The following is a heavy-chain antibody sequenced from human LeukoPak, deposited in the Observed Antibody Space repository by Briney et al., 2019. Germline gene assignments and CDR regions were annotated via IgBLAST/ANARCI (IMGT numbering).Heavy chain of an antibody. Sequence: GGSLRLSCAASGFTFSSYWMHWVRQAPGKGLVWVSNINGDGSITRHADSVTGRFTISRDNAKNTLYLQMNSLRAEDTAVYYCARLLVAGTGDYRGQGTPVTVSS. V-gene: IGHV3-74*01. CDR2: INGDGSIT. CDR1: GFTFSSYW. D-gene: IGHD6-19*01. CDR3: ARLLVAGTGDY. J-gene: IGHJ4*02.